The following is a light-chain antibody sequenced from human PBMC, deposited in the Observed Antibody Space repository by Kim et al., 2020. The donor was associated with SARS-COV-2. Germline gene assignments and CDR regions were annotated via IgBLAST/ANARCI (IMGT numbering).Light chain of an antibody. CDR1: PGAVTSGHF. V-gene: IGLV7-46*01. J-gene: IGLJ2*01. CDR2: DTG. Sequence: PGGTVTFTCDSRPGAVTSGHFPYWFQQKPGQAPRTLIYDTGNRHSWTPARFSGSLLGGKAVLTLSAAQAEDEADYYCLLSYSDSRVFGGGTQLTVL. CDR3: LLSYSDSRV.